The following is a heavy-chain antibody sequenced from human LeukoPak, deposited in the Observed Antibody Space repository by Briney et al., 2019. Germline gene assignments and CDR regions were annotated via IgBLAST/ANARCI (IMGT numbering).Heavy chain of an antibody. CDR2: ISASGGST. CDR1: GFIFSSYA. Sequence: PGGSLRLSCVASGFIFSSYAMSWVRQAPGKGLEWVSGISASGGSTYYADSVKGRLTISRDNSKNTLYLQMNSLRAEDTAEYYCAKVLYSTNGVCSILDYWGQGTLVTVSS. V-gene: IGHV3-23*01. J-gene: IGHJ4*02. CDR3: AKVLYSTNGVCSILDY. D-gene: IGHD2-8*01.